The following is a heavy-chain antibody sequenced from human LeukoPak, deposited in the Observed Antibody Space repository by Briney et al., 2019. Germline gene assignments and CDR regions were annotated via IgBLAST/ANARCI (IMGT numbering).Heavy chain of an antibody. CDR3: VRHLSDITSCPNY. J-gene: IGHJ4*02. CDR2: NYPGDSRA. V-gene: IGHV5-51*01. Sequence: GESLKISCSSSGYTFASYWIGWGRPVPGKGLEWMGINYPGDSRATYGPAFQGQVTISADKSIRTAYLQWNSLNASDTAIYYCVRHLSDITSCPNYWGPGTLITVAS. CDR1: GYTFASYW. D-gene: IGHD2-2*01.